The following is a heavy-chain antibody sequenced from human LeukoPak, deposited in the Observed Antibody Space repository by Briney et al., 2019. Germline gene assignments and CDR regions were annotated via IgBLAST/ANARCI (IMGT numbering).Heavy chain of an antibody. CDR2: MNPNSGNT. J-gene: IGHJ3*02. D-gene: IGHD3-3*01. CDR1: GYTFTSYD. CDR3: ARGMGYYDFWSGYYGPDAFDI. Sequence: ASVKVSCTASGYTFTSYDINWVRQAPGQGLEWMGWMNPNSGNTGYAQKFQGRVTMTRNTSISTAYMELRSLRSEDTAVYYCARGMGYYDFWSGYYGPDAFDIWGQGTMVTVSS. V-gene: IGHV1-8*01.